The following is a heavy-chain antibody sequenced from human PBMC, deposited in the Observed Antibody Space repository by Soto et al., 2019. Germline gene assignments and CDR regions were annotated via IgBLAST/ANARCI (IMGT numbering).Heavy chain of an antibody. D-gene: IGHD2-21*02. J-gene: IGHJ6*02. V-gene: IGHV1-69*13. CDR1: GGTFSSYA. CDR3: ASSVVVTATVGYYGMDV. CDR2: IIPIFGTA. Sequence: SVKVSCNASGGTFSSYAISWVRQAPGQGLEWMGGIIPIFGTANYAQKFQGRVTITADESTSTAYMELSSLRSEDTAVYYCASSVVVTATVGYYGMDVWGQGTTVTVSS.